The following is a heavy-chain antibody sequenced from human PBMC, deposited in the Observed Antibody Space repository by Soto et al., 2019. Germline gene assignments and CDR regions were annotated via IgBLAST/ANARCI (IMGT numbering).Heavy chain of an antibody. Sequence: SETLSLTCTVSGGSISSGGYYWSWIRQHPGKGLEWIGYIYYSGSTYYNPSLKSRVTISVDTSKNQFSLKLSSVTAADTAVYYCAREELHGGHYWGQGTLVTVSS. D-gene: IGHD1-26*01. CDR1: GGSISSGGYY. V-gene: IGHV4-31*03. J-gene: IGHJ4*02. CDR3: AREELHGGHY. CDR2: IYYSGST.